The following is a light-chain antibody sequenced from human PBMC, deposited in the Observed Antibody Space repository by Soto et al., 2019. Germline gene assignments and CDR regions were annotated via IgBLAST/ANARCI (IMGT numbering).Light chain of an antibody. CDR2: GAS. J-gene: IGKJ1*01. Sequence: EIVLTQSPGTLSLSPGERATLSCRASQTVTSTFLAWYQQKPGQAPRLLIYGASRRATGIPDRFSGSGPGTDFTLTITRLEPEDFAVYYCHQYDSSRTFGQGTKVEMK. CDR1: QTVTSTF. V-gene: IGKV3-20*01. CDR3: HQYDSSRT.